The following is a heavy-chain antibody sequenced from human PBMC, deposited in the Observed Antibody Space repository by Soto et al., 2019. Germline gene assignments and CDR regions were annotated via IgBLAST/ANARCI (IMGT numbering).Heavy chain of an antibody. CDR3: ARPHYDSSGYSTLDY. J-gene: IGHJ4*02. CDR1: GYSFTSYW. Sequence: GESLKISCKGSGYSFTSYWIGWVRQMPGKGLEWMGIIYPGDSDTRYSPSFQGQATISADKSISTAYLQWSSLRASDTAMYYCARPHYDSSGYSTLDYWGQGTLVTVSS. V-gene: IGHV5-51*01. CDR2: IYPGDSDT. D-gene: IGHD3-22*01.